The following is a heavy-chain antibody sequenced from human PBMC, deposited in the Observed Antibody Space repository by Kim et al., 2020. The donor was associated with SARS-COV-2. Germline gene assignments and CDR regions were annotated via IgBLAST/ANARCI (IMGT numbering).Heavy chain of an antibody. V-gene: IGHV3-23*01. D-gene: IGHD5-12*01. J-gene: IGHJ1*01. CDR3: TKDHRGGDSGYDIGD. CDR2: FSRGNGGVT. CDR1: GFTFINYA. Sequence: GGSLRLSCAASGFTFINYAMSWVRQAPGKGLEWVSAFSRGNGGVTYYAASVKGRITISRDNSKNMLYLQMNSRRAEATAVYYSTKDHRGGDSGYDIGDWG.